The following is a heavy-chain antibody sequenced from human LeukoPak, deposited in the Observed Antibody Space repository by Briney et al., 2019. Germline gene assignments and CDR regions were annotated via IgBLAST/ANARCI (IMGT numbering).Heavy chain of an antibody. CDR3: ARAGGGYSFDS. J-gene: IGHJ5*01. Sequence: PLETLSLTCTVSGASISTFYWSWIRQPPGKGLEWIGYLFFSGSTSYNPSLKSRVIISVDTSGNQFSLKLSSVTAADTAVYYCARAGGGYSFDSWGQGTLVTVSS. CDR2: LFFSGST. D-gene: IGHD3-22*01. V-gene: IGHV4-59*01. CDR1: GASISTFY.